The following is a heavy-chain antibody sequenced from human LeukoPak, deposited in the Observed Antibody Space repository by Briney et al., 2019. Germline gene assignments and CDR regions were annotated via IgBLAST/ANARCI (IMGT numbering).Heavy chain of an antibody. CDR3: ARWNYYGSGNLDY. Sequence: SETLSLTCAVYGGSFSGYYWSWIRQPPGKGLEWIGEINHSGSTNYNPSLKSRVTISVDTSKNQFSLKLSSVTAADTAVYYCARWNYYGSGNLDYWGQGTLVTVSS. V-gene: IGHV4-34*01. CDR1: GGSFSGYY. D-gene: IGHD3-10*01. CDR2: INHSGST. J-gene: IGHJ4*02.